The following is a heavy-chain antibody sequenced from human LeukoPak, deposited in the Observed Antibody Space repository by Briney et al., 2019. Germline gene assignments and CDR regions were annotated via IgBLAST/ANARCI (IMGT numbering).Heavy chain of an antibody. J-gene: IGHJ4*02. Sequence: GASVKVSCKASGGTFSNYVSSWVRQAPGQGLEWMGWIIPIFRTDSQAQKFQGSVTITADESTSTAYMERSSLRAEDTAVYYCARDLGDSFDYWGQGTLVTVSS. V-gene: IGHV1-69*01. D-gene: IGHD3-10*01. CDR1: GGTFSNYV. CDR2: IIPIFRTD. CDR3: ARDLGDSFDY.